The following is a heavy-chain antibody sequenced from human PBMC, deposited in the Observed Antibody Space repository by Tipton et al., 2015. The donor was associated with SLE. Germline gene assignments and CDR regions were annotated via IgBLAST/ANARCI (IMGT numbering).Heavy chain of an antibody. V-gene: IGHV4-39*06. CDR1: GGSISSSSYY. CDR3: AREHISSLRDAFEV. Sequence: TLSLTCTVSGGSISSSSYYWGWIRQPPGKGLEWIGYIYYTGSAEYNPSLKSRVTISVDTSKNQFNLKLRSVTVVDTAMYYCAREHISSLRDAFEVWGQGTMVTVS. D-gene: IGHD2-15*01. CDR2: IYYTGSA. J-gene: IGHJ3*01.